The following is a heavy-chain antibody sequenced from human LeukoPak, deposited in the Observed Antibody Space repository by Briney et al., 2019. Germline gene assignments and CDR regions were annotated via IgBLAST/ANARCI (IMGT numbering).Heavy chain of an antibody. Sequence: SVKVSCKASGGTFSSYAISWVRQAPGQGLEWMGGIIPIFGTANYAQKFQGRVTITTDESTSTAYMELSSLRSEDTAVYYCARGARNYDILTGYYRGGYFDYWGQGTLVTVSS. D-gene: IGHD3-9*01. J-gene: IGHJ4*02. CDR1: GGTFSSYA. CDR3: ARGARNYDILTGYYRGGYFDY. V-gene: IGHV1-69*05. CDR2: IIPIFGTA.